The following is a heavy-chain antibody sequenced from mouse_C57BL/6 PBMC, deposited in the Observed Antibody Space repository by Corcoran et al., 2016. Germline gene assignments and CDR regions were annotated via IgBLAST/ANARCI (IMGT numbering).Heavy chain of an antibody. V-gene: IGHV1-19*01. Sequence: EVQLQQSGPVLVKPGASVKMSCKASGYTFTDYYMNWVKQSHGKSLEWIGVINPYNGGTSYNQKFKVKATLTVDKSSSTAYMELNSLTSEDSAVYYCARWDDYAWFAYWGQGTLVTVSA. CDR1: GYTFTDYY. J-gene: IGHJ3*01. CDR2: INPYNGGT. D-gene: IGHD2-4*01. CDR3: ARWDDYAWFAY.